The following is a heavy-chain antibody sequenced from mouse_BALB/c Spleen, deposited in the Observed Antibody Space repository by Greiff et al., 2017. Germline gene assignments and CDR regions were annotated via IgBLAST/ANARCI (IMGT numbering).Heavy chain of an antibody. CDR3: ATYYGYFAY. V-gene: IGHV1-9*01. D-gene: IGHD1-2*01. J-gene: IGHJ3*01. CDR1: GYTFSSYW. CDR2: ILPGSGST. Sequence: LQESGAELMKPGASVKISCKATGYTFSSYWIEWVKQRPGHGLEWIGEILPGSGSTNYNEKFKSKATLTVDTSSSTAYMQLSSLTSEDSAVYYCATYYGYFAYWGQGTLVTVSA.